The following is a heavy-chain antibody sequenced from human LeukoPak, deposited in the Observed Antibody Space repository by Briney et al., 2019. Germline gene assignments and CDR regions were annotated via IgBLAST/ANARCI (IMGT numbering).Heavy chain of an antibody. CDR3: ARVRLYYYDTRDAFEI. CDR1: GFTFSSYS. V-gene: IGHV3-21*01. D-gene: IGHD3-22*01. CDR2: ISSSSSYI. Sequence: GGSLRLSCAASGFTFSSYSMNWVRQAPGKGLEWVSSISSSSSYIYYADSVKGRFTISRDNAKNSLYLQMNSLRAEDTAVYYCARVRLYYYDTRDAFEIWGQGTMVTVSS. J-gene: IGHJ3*02.